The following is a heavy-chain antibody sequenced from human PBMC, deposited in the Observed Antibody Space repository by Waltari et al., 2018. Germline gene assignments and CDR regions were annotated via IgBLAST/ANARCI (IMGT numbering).Heavy chain of an antibody. D-gene: IGHD3-10*01. V-gene: IGHV4-34*01. CDR3: VRADYYGSKRGFVP. CDR1: GGSFSGYY. CDR2: INHSGST. Sequence: QVQLQQWGAGLLKPSETLSLTCAVYGGSFSGYYWSWIRQPPGKGLEWIGEINHSGSTNSNPSLKSRVTISVDTSKNQFSLKLSSVTAADTAVYYCVRADYYGSKRGFVPWGQGTLVTVSS. J-gene: IGHJ5*02.